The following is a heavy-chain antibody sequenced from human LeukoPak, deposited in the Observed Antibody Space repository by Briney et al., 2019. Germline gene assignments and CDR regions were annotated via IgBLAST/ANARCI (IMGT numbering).Heavy chain of an antibody. CDR2: INHRGST. D-gene: IGHD5-12*01. CDR3: ARRGYSGYDYGIDY. V-gene: IGHV4-34*01. CDR1: GGSFSGYY. J-gene: IGHJ4*02. Sequence: SETLSLTCAVYGGSFSGYYWSWIRQPPGKGLEWIGEINHRGSTNYNPSLKSRVTISVDTSKNQFSPKLSSVTAADTAVYYCARRGYSGYDYGIDYWGQGTLVTVSS.